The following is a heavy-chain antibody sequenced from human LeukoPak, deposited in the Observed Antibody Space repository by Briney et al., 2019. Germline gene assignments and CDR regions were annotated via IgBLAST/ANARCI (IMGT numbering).Heavy chain of an antibody. D-gene: IGHD3-3*01. CDR3: AKDGAYYDFNWFDP. Sequence: GRSLRFSCAASGFTFDDYAMHWVRQAPGKGLEWVSAISGSGGSTYYADSVKGRFTISRDNSKNTLYLQMNSLRAEDTAVYYCAKDGAYYDFNWFDPWGQGTLVTVSS. CDR1: GFTFDDYA. CDR2: ISGSGGST. V-gene: IGHV3-23*01. J-gene: IGHJ5*02.